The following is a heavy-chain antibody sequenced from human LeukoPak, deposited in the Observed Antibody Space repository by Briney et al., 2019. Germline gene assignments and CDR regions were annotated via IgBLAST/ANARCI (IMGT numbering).Heavy chain of an antibody. Sequence: GGSMRLSCAASGFTFSSYGMHWVRQAPGKGLEWVAFIRYDGSNKYYTDSVKGRFTISRDNPKNTLYLQMNSLRAEDSAVYYCANHPEDYYDSSGASWGQGTLVTVSS. CDR3: ANHPEDYYDSSGAS. CDR1: GFTFSSYG. V-gene: IGHV3-30*02. D-gene: IGHD3-22*01. J-gene: IGHJ5*02. CDR2: IRYDGSNK.